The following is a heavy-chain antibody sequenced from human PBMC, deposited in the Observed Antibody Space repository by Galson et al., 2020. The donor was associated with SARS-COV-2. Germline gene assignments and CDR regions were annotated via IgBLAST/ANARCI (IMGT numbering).Heavy chain of an antibody. CDR1: GGSISSSSYY. J-gene: IGHJ2*01. CDR2: IYYSGST. D-gene: IGHD3-10*01. CDR3: ARLGWSSAWYFDL. Sequence: SETLSLTCTVSGGSISSSSYYWGWIRQPPGKGLEWIGSIYYSGSTYYNPSLKSRVTISVDTSKNQFSLKLSSVTAADTAVYYCARLGWSSAWYFDLWGRGTLVTVSS. V-gene: IGHV4-39*01.